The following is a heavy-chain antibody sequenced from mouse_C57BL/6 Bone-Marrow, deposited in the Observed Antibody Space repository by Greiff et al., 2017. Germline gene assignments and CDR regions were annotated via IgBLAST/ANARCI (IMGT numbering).Heavy chain of an antibody. Sequence: EVQLQESGPELVKPGASVKISCKASGYTFTGYYMNWVKQSPEKSLEWIGEINPRTGGTNYNQKFKGKATLTVDKSSSTAYMQLKSLTSEDSADYYGGREDCPLFDYWGQGTTLTVSS. J-gene: IGHJ2*01. CDR2: INPRTGGT. CDR3: GREDCPLFDY. CDR1: GYTFTGYY. V-gene: IGHV1-42*01.